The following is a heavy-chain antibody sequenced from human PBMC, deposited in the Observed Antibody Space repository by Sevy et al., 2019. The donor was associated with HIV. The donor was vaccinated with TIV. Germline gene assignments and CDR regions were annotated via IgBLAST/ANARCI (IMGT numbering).Heavy chain of an antibody. Sequence: GESLKISCAASGLTFSSYSMNWVRQAPGKGLEWVSYISSSSSTIYYADSVKGRFTISRDNAKNSLYLQMNSLRAEDTAVYYCASPLPFYYGSGSEEFHYWGRGTLVTVSS. CDR3: ASPLPFYYGSGSEEFHY. CDR1: GLTFSSYS. D-gene: IGHD3-10*01. J-gene: IGHJ4*02. CDR2: ISSSSSTI. V-gene: IGHV3-48*01.